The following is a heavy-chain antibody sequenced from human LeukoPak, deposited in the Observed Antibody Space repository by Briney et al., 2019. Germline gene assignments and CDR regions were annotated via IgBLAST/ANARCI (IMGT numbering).Heavy chain of an antibody. J-gene: IGHJ2*01. CDR2: INPNSGGT. CDR1: GYTFTSYG. V-gene: IGHV1-2*06. Sequence: ASVKVSCKASGYTFTSYGISWVRQAPGQGLEWIGRINPNSGGTNYAQKFQGRVTMTRDTSISTAYMDLSRLRSDDTAVYYCARTYDTRDWYFDLWGRGTLVTVSS. CDR3: ARTYDTRDWYFDL. D-gene: IGHD3-22*01.